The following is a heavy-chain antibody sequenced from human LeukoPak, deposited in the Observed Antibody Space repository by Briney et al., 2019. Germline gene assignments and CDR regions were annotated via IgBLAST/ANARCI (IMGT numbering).Heavy chain of an antibody. V-gene: IGHV3-21*01. CDR3: ARDPVPAAID. D-gene: IGHD2-2*01. CDR2: ISSSSSYI. Sequence: PGGSLRLSCAASGFTFSSYSMNWVRQTPGKGLEWVSSISSSSSYIYYADSVKGRFTISRDNAKNSLYLQMNSLRAEDTAVYYCARDPVPAAIDWGQGTLVTVSS. CDR1: GFTFSSYS. J-gene: IGHJ4*02.